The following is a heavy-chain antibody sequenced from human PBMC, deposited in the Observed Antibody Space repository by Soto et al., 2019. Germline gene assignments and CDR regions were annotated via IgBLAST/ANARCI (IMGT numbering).Heavy chain of an antibody. CDR3: TRDFSGSYNWNVNLSPSDY. CDR1: GFTFGDYA. J-gene: IGHJ4*02. D-gene: IGHD1-20*01. Sequence: EVQLVESGGGLVQPGRSLRLSCTASGFTFGDYAMSWFRQAPGKGLEWVGFIRSKAYGGTTEYAASVKGRFTISRDDSKSIACLQMNSLKTEDTAVYYCTRDFSGSYNWNVNLSPSDYWGQGTLVTVSS. V-gene: IGHV3-49*03. CDR2: IRSKAYGGTT.